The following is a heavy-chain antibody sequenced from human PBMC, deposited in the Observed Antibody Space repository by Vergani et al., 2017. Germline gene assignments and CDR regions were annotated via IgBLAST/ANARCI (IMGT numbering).Heavy chain of an antibody. D-gene: IGHD1-26*01. CDR1: GGSISSYY. CDR3: ASLSGSYSGGWFYP. J-gene: IGHJ5*02. V-gene: IGHV4-59*01. CDR2: IYYSGST. Sequence: QVQLQESGPGLVKPSETLSLTCTVSGGSISSYYWSWIRQPPGKGLEWIGDIYYSGSTNHNTSLKSRVTISVDTSKNQFSLKLSSVTAADTAVYYCASLSGSYSGGWFYPWGHGTLVTVSS.